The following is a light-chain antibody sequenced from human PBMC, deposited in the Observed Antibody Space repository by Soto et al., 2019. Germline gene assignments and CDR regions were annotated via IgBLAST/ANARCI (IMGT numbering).Light chain of an antibody. J-gene: IGLJ3*02. CDR1: RSNIETND. V-gene: IGLV1-47*01. CDR3: AAWDDSLNIWV. CDR2: MST. Sequence: QSVLTQPPSASGTPGQRVTISCSGSRSNIETNDVYWYQQLPGTAPKLLIYMSTRRPSGVPDRFSGSKSGASASLVIGGLRSEDELDCAAWDDSLNIWVFGGGTKVTVL.